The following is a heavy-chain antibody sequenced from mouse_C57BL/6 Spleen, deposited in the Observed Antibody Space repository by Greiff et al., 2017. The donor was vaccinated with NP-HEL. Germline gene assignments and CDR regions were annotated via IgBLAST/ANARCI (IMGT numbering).Heavy chain of an antibody. CDR3: ARTSYGSSYDAMDY. CDR2: IHPNSGST. V-gene: IGHV1-64*01. Sequence: VQLQQPGAELVKPGASVKLSCKASGYTFTSYWMHWVKQRPGQGLEWIGMIHPNSGSTNYNEKFKSKATLTVDKSSSTAYMQLSSLTSEDSAVYYCARTSYGSSYDAMDYWGQGTSVTVSS. CDR1: GYTFTSYW. J-gene: IGHJ4*01. D-gene: IGHD1-1*01.